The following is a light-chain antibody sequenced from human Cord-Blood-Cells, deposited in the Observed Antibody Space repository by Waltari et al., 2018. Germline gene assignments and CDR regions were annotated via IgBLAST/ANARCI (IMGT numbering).Light chain of an antibody. CDR1: SSDVGRYNL. V-gene: IGLV2-23*01. CDR3: CSYAGSSTYV. CDR2: EGS. Sequence: QSALTQPASASGSPGQSITISCTGTSSDVGRYNLVSWYQQLPGKAPKLMIYEGSKRPSGVSNRFSGSKSGNTASLTISGLQAEDEADYYCCSYAGSSTYVFGTGTKVTVL. J-gene: IGLJ1*01.